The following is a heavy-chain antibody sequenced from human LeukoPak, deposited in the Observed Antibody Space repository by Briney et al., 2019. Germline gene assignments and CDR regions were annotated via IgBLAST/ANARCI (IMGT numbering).Heavy chain of an antibody. CDR3: ARGRRSQRRHDYAVRWYFDL. CDR2: INHSGST. CDR1: GGSFSGYY. J-gene: IGHJ2*01. V-gene: IGHV4-34*01. Sequence: SETLSLTCAVYGGSFSGYYWSWIRQPPGKGLEWIGEINHSGSTNYNPSLKSRVTISVDTSKNQFSLKLSSATAADTAVYYCARGRRSQRRHDYAVRWYFDLWGRGTLVTVSS. D-gene: IGHD4-17*01.